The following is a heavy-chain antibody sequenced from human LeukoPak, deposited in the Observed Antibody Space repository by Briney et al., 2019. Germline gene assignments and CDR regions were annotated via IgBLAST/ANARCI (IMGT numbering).Heavy chain of an antibody. Sequence: SETLSLTCTVSGGSISTSSYYWGWVRQPPGKGLEWIGNIFYSGSTYYSPSLKSRVTISVDTSKNQFSLKLSSVTAADTAVYYCARFGYDSSGYYSLDVWGKGTTVTVSS. CDR2: IFYSGST. D-gene: IGHD3-22*01. CDR3: ARFGYDSSGYYSLDV. CDR1: GGSISTSSYY. V-gene: IGHV4-39*07. J-gene: IGHJ6*04.